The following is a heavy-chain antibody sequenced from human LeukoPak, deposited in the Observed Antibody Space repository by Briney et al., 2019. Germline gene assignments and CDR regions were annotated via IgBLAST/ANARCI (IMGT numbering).Heavy chain of an antibody. V-gene: IGHV4-59*08. Sequence: SETLSLTCTVSGGSINNYYWSWIRQPPGKGLEWIGYIHYSGSTNYNPSLKSRVTISVDTSKNQFSLKLSSVTAADTAVYYCARHASILPYYFDYWGQGTLVTVSS. J-gene: IGHJ4*02. CDR2: IHYSGST. D-gene: IGHD2/OR15-2a*01. CDR3: ARHASILPYYFDY. CDR1: GGSINNYY.